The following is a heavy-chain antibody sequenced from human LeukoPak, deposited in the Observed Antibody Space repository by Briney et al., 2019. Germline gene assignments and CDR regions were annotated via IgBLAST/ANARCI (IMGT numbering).Heavy chain of an antibody. CDR3: ARHWGGYSGWTFDY. Sequence: SETLSLTCTVSGGSISSYYWSWIRQPPGKGLEWIGYIYYSGSTNYNPSLKSRVTISVDTSKNQLSLKLTSVTAADTAVYYCARHWGGYSGWTFDYWGQGSLVTVSS. V-gene: IGHV4-59*08. CDR2: IYYSGST. CDR1: GGSISSYY. D-gene: IGHD5-12*01. J-gene: IGHJ4*02.